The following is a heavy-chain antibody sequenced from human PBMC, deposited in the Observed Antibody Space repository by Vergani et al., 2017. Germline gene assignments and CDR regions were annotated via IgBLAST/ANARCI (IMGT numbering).Heavy chain of an antibody. CDR2: IRYDGSNK. D-gene: IGHD3-16*01. V-gene: IGHV3-30*02. CDR3: HRGGVPVDY. Sequence: VQLLESGGGLVQPGGSLRLSCAASGFTFSSYSMNWVRQAPGKGLEWVAFIRYDGSNKYYADSVKGRFTISRDNSKNTLYLQMNSLRAEDTAVYYCHRGGVPVDYWGQGTLVTVSS. J-gene: IGHJ4*02. CDR1: GFTFSSYS.